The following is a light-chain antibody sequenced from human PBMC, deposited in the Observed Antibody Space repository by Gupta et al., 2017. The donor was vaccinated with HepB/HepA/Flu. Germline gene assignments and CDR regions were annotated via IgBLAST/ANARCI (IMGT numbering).Light chain of an antibody. CDR3: QQSYSTLGIT. Sequence: DIKMTQSPSSLSASVGDRVTITCRASQSIGNYLNWYQQQPGKAPKLLIYGASSLQSGVPSRFSGSGSGTDFTLTIRSLQPEDFATYYCQQSYSTLGITFGQGTRLEI. J-gene: IGKJ5*01. CDR2: GAS. CDR1: QSIGNY. V-gene: IGKV1-39*01.